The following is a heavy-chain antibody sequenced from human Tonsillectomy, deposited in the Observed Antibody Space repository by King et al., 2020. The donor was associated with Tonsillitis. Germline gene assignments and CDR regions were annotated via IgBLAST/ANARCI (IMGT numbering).Heavy chain of an antibody. D-gene: IGHD6-13*01. J-gene: IGHJ6*03. V-gene: IGHV3-15*01. CDR3: TTCGSIAAAGRYYYYYYMDV. Sequence: VQLVESGGGLVKPGGSLRLSCAASGFTFSNAWMSWVRQAPGKGLEWVGRIKSKTDGGTTDYAAPVKGRFTISRDDSKNTLYLQMNSLKTEDTAVYYFTTCGSIAAAGRYYYYYYMDVWGKGTTVTVSS. CDR1: GFTFSNAW. CDR2: IKSKTDGGTT.